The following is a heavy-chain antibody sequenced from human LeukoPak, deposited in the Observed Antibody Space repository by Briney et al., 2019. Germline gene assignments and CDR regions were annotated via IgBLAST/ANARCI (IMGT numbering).Heavy chain of an antibody. J-gene: IGHJ4*02. CDR1: GGSFSGYY. CDR3: AGLVVPAATGYFDY. Sequence: SETLSLTCAVYGGSFSGYYWGWIRQPPGKGLEWIGSIYYSGSTYYNPSLESRVTIPVDTSKNQFSLKLSSVTAADTAVYYCAGLVVPAATGYFDYWGQGTLVTVSS. V-gene: IGHV4-39*01. D-gene: IGHD2-2*01. CDR2: IYYSGST.